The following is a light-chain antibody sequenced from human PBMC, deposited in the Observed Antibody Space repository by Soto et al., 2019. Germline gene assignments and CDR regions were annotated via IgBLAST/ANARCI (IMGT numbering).Light chain of an antibody. CDR1: QSIGSW. V-gene: IGKV1-5*03. CDR2: KAT. J-gene: IGKJ2*01. CDR3: QQYNDFQYT. Sequence: DIQMTQSPSTLSASVGDGVTITCRASQSIGSWLAWYQQKPGKAPKLLIYKATNLQSGVPSRFSGSGSGTDFSLTISSLQPVDSATYFCQQYNDFQYTFGPGTKVEIK.